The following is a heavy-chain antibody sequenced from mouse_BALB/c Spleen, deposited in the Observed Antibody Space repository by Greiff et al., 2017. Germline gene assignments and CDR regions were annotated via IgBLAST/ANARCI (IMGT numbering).Heavy chain of an antibody. CDR1: GYSITSDYA. Sequence: EVQLQESGPGLVKPSQSLSLTCTVTGYSITSDYAWNWIRQFPGNKLEWMGYISYSGSTSYNPSLKSRISITRDTSKNQFFLQLNSVTTEDTATYYCARFGGNYPYWYFDVWGAGTTVTVSS. V-gene: IGHV3-2*02. CDR2: ISYSGST. CDR3: ARFGGNYPYWYFDV. D-gene: IGHD2-1*01. J-gene: IGHJ1*01.